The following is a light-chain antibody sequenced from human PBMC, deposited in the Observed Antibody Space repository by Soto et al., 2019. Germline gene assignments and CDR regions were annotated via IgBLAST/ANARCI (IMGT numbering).Light chain of an antibody. V-gene: IGLV1-40*01. CDR3: QSYDSSLSGYV. CDR1: SSSIGAGYD. CDR2: VNN. J-gene: IGLJ1*01. Sequence: QSVLTQPPSVSGAPGQRVTISCTGSSSSIGAGYDVHWYQQLPGTAPKLLIYVNNNRPSGVPDRFSGSTSGTSASLAITGLRAEDEADYYCQSYDSSLSGYVFGTGTNVTVL.